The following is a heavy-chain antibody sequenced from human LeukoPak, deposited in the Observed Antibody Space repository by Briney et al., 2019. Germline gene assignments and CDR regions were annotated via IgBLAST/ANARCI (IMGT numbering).Heavy chain of an antibody. V-gene: IGHV4-39*01. CDR1: GGSISSSSYY. Sequence: SETLSLTCTVSGGSISSSSYYWGWLRQPPGQGLEWIGSIYYSGDTYYNPSLKSRLVTISVDTSKNQFSLRLSSVTAADTAVYYCARHQWHYYYYMGVWGKGSTVSVSS. D-gene: IGHD6-19*01. CDR3: ARHQWHYYYYMGV. J-gene: IGHJ6*03. CDR2: IYYSGDT.